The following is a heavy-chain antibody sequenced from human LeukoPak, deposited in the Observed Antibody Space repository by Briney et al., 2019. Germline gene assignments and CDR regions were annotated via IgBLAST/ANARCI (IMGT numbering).Heavy chain of an antibody. D-gene: IGHD2-2*01. CDR3: ARRALYCSSTSCSRPYYFDY. V-gene: IGHV3-20*04. Sequence: PGGSLRLSCAAYGFTFDDFAMSWVRQAPGKGLEWVSGINWNGGSTGYADSVKGRFTISRDNAKNSLYLQMNSLRAEDTALYYCARRALYCSSTSCSRPYYFDYWGQGTLVTVSS. CDR1: GFTFDDFA. J-gene: IGHJ4*02. CDR2: INWNGGST.